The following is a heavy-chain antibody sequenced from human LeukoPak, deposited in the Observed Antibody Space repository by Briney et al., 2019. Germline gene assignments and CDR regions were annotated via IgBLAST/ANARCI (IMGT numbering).Heavy chain of an antibody. J-gene: IGHJ3*02. CDR3: ATWRLRGAFDI. CDR2: FGPEGGET. V-gene: IGHV1-24*01. CDR1: GYTLTELS. Sequence: GASVKVSCKVSGYTLTELSMHWVRQAPGKGLEWMGGFGPEGGETTYAQKFQGRVTMTEDTSTDTAYMELSSLRSGDTAVYYCATWRLRGAFDIWGQGTMVTVSS. D-gene: IGHD5-12*01.